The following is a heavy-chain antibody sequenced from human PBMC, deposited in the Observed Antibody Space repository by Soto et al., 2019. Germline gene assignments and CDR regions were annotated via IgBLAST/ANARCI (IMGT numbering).Heavy chain of an antibody. V-gene: IGHV4-39*01. J-gene: IGHJ4*02. D-gene: IGHD5-18*01. CDR3: AAQCSYGFPFDY. CDR1: GGSISSSSYY. CDR2: IFYTGNT. Sequence: QLQLQESGPGLVKPSETLSLTCTVSGGSISSSSYYWAWIRQPPGKGLGWIGTIFYTGNTYYNPSLKSRVTISVDTSKNQFSLKLSSVTAADTAVYYCAAQCSYGFPFDYWGQGTLVTVSS.